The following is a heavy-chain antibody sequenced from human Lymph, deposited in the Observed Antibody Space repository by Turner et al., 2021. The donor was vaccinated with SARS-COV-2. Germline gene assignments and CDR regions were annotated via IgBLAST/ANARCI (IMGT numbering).Heavy chain of an antibody. CDR3: ASNFWSAYRLDY. Sequence: QVQLVESGGGVVQPGRSLRLSCVASGFTLSNYARHWVRQAPGKGLEWVAVISYDGSNKYYADSVKGRFTISRDNSKNTLYLQMNSLRAEDTAVYYCASNFWSAYRLDYWGQGTLVTVSS. J-gene: IGHJ4*02. CDR2: ISYDGSNK. D-gene: IGHD3-3*01. CDR1: GFTLSNYA. V-gene: IGHV3-30-3*01.